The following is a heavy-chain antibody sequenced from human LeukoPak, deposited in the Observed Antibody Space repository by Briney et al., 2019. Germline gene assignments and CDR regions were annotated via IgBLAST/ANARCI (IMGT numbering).Heavy chain of an antibody. CDR1: GGSISSYY. Sequence: SETLSLTCTVSGGSISSYYWSWIRQPAGKGLEWVGRIYTSGSTNYNPSLKSRVTISVDTSKNQFSLKLSSVTAADTAVYYCARDSTARMVDYWGQGTLVTVSS. CDR2: IYTSGST. CDR3: ARDSTARMVDY. J-gene: IGHJ4*02. V-gene: IGHV4-4*07. D-gene: IGHD5-12*01.